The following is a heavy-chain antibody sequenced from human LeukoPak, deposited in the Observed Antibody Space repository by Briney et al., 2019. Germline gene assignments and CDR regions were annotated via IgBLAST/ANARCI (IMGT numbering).Heavy chain of an antibody. Sequence: GGSVRLSCAASGFTLSSYAMSWVRQATGRGLEWVLAISGSGGSTYYADFVKGRFTISRDNSKNTLYLQMNSLRAEDTAVYYCAKGGYSYGYWGQGTLVTVSS. CDR1: GFTLSSYA. CDR3: AKGGYSYGY. D-gene: IGHD5-18*01. V-gene: IGHV3-23*01. CDR2: ISGSGGST. J-gene: IGHJ4*02.